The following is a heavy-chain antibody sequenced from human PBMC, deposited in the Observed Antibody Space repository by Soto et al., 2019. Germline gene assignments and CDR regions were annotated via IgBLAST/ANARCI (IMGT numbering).Heavy chain of an antibody. Sequence: PSETLSLTCAVSGGSISSGGYSWSWIRQPPGKGLEWIGYIYHSGSTYYNPSLKSRVTISVDRSKNQFSLKLSSVTAADTAVYYCAREGTDDNWFDPWGQGTPVTVSS. D-gene: IGHD1-1*01. J-gene: IGHJ5*02. CDR1: GGSISSGGYS. CDR2: IYHSGST. CDR3: AREGTDDNWFDP. V-gene: IGHV4-30-2*01.